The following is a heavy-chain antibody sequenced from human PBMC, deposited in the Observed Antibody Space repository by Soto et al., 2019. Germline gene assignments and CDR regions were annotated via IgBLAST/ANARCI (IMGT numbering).Heavy chain of an antibody. CDR3: ARSVEWLASFDY. V-gene: IGHV1-8*02. J-gene: IGHJ4*02. CDR1: GYTFTGYY. Sequence: GASVKVSCKASGYTFTGYYMHWVRQAPGQGLEWMGWMNPNSGNTGYAQKFQGRVSMTRNTSISTAYMELSSLRSEDTAVYYWARSVEWLASFDYWGQGTLVNVSS. CDR2: MNPNSGNT. D-gene: IGHD6-19*01.